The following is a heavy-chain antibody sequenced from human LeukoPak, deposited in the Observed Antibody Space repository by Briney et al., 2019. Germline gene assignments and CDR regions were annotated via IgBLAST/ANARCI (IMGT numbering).Heavy chain of an antibody. D-gene: IGHD3-3*01. CDR3: AREAPQTYYDFWSGYFDS. CDR1: GFTFSSYW. J-gene: IGHJ4*02. CDR2: IKQDGSEK. V-gene: IGHV3-7*01. Sequence: PGGSLRLSCAASGFTFSSYWMSWVRQAPGKGLEWVANIKQDGSEKYYVDSVKGRFTISRDNAKYSLYLQMTSLRAEDTAVYYCAREAPQTYYDFWSGYFDSWGQGTLVTVSS.